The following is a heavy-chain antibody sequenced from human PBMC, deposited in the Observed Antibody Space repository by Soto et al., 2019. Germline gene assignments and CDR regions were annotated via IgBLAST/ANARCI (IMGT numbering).Heavy chain of an antibody. V-gene: IGHV2-5*02. CDR3: AHLAFCGGSCYYFDY. CDR1: GFSLSTSGVG. D-gene: IGHD2-15*01. CDR2: LFWDDDD. J-gene: IGHJ4*02. Sequence: QITLKESGPTLGNPTQTLTLTCTFSGFSLSTSGVGVGWIRQPPGKALEWLALLFWDDDDRYSPSLKSRLTITKDTSKDQVVITMTNMDPVDTATYFCAHLAFCGGSCYYFDYWGLGNLVTVSS.